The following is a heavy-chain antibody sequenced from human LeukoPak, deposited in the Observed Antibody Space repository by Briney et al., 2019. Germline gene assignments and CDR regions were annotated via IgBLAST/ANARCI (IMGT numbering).Heavy chain of an antibody. CDR1: GFTFDDYA. J-gene: IGHJ4*02. D-gene: IGHD3-22*01. Sequence: GGSLRLSCAASGFTFDDYAMHWVRQAPGKGLERVSGISWNSGSIGYADSVKGRFTISRDNAKNSLYLQMNSLRAEDTALYYCAKGAYYYDSSGYFNFDYWGQGTLVTVSS. V-gene: IGHV3-9*01. CDR3: AKGAYYYDSSGYFNFDY. CDR2: ISWNSGSI.